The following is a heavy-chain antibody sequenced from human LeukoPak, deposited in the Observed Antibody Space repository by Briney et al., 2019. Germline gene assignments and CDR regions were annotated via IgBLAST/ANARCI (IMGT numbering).Heavy chain of an antibody. CDR1: GYTFTSYD. Sequence: ASVKVSCKASGYTFTSYDINWVRQATGQGLEWMGWMNPNSGNTGYAQKFQGRVTMTRNTSISTAYMELSSLRSEDTAVYYCATETGDYGDHGGGYWGQGTLVTVSS. J-gene: IGHJ4*02. D-gene: IGHD4-17*01. V-gene: IGHV1-8*01. CDR2: MNPNSGNT. CDR3: ATETGDYGDHGGGY.